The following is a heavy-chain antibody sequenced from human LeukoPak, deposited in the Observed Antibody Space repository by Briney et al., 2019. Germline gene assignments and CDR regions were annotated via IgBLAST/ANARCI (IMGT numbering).Heavy chain of an antibody. Sequence: LSETLSLTCTVSGGSISSSYSYWGWIRQPPGKGLEWIGNIYYSGSTYYSPSLTSRVTVSVDTSENQFSLKLSSVTAADTAVYYCATRPQVPRVPFDYWGQGTLVTVSS. D-gene: IGHD3-10*01. CDR3: ATRPQVPRVPFDY. CDR1: GGSISSSYSY. V-gene: IGHV4-39*07. J-gene: IGHJ4*02. CDR2: IYYSGST.